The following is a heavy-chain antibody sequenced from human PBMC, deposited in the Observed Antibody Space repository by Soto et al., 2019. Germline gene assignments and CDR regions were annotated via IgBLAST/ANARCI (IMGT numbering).Heavy chain of an antibody. V-gene: IGHV4-34*01. CDR3: ARASLGYCSGGSCYRGRWFDP. Sequence: QVQLQQWGAGLLKPSETLSLTCAVYGGSFSGYYWSWIRQPPGKGLEWIGEINHSGSTNYNPSLKSRLTISVDTSKNQFSLKLSSVTAADTAVYYCARASLGYCSGGSCYRGRWFDPWGQGTLVTVSS. D-gene: IGHD2-15*01. CDR2: INHSGST. J-gene: IGHJ5*02. CDR1: GGSFSGYY.